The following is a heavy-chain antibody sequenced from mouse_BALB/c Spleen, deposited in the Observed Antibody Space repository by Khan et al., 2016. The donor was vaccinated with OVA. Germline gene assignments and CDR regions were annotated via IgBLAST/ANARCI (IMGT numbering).Heavy chain of an antibody. J-gene: IGHJ2*01. D-gene: IGHD3-1*01. CDR3: ARDIGRIFLDY. CDR2: IRNKANGYTT. CDR1: GFTFTDYY. Sequence: EVELVESGGGLVQPGDSLRLSCTTSGFTFTDYYMNWVRQPPGGALEWLGFIRNKANGYTTEYSASVKGRFTISRDNSQSILYLQMNTLRAEDSATYYCARDIGRIFLDYGGQGTTLTVSS. V-gene: IGHV7-3*02.